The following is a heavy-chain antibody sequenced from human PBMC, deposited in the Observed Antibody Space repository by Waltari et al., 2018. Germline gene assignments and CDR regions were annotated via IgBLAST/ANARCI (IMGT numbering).Heavy chain of an antibody. D-gene: IGHD6-6*01. J-gene: IGHJ6*03. CDR2: ISYDGSNK. V-gene: IGHV3-30*15. CDR3: ARETWSSSSSEGVDFYYYMDV. CDR1: GFTFSGYA. Sequence: QVQLVESGGGVVQPGRSLRLSCAASGFTFSGYALHWVRQAPGTGLEWVAVISYDGSNKYYADSMKGRFTISRDNSKNTLYLQMSSLRAEDTAVYYCARETWSSSSSEGVDFYYYMDVWGEGTTVTVSS.